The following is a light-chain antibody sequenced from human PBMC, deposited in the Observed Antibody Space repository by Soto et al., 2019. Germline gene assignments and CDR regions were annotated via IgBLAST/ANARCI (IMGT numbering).Light chain of an antibody. V-gene: IGKV3-20*01. Sequence: EIVLTQSPGTLSLSPGERATLSCRASQSVRSNSLAWYQQKPGQAPTLLMYGASRRATGIPDRFSGGGSGTDFTLTISRLEPEDFAVYYCQQYGSSPYTFGLGTKVDIK. CDR1: QSVRSNS. CDR2: GAS. J-gene: IGKJ2*01. CDR3: QQYGSSPYT.